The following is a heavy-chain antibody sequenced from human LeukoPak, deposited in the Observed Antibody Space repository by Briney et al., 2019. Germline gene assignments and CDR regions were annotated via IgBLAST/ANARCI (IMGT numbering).Heavy chain of an antibody. Sequence: GGSLRLSCAASGFTFSSYAMSWVRQAPGKGLEWVSAISGSGGSTYYADSVKGRFTISRDNSNNKLSLQMNSLRAEDTALYYCAKDPVGDSTTGYYYGMDVWGQGTTVTVSS. D-gene: IGHD1-26*01. CDR1: GFTFSSYA. J-gene: IGHJ6*02. CDR2: ISGSGGST. V-gene: IGHV3-23*01. CDR3: AKDPVGDSTTGYYYGMDV.